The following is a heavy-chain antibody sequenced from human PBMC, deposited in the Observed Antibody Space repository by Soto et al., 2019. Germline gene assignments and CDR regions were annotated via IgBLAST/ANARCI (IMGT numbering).Heavy chain of an antibody. J-gene: IGHJ4*02. CDR2: ISHDGDK. Sequence: QVQLVESGGGVVQPGRSLRLSCATSGFTFSSYGMHWVRQAPGKGLEWVAVISHDGDKYYADSVKGRFTISRDNSENTLFLQMNNLRAEDSAVYYCVKDWSYFAFWGQGTLVAVSS. D-gene: IGHD3-3*01. V-gene: IGHV3-30*18. CDR1: GFTFSSYG. CDR3: VKDWSYFAF.